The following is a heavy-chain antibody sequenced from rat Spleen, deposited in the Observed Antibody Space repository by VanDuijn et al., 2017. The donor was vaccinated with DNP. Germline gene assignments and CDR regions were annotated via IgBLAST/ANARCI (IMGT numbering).Heavy chain of an antibody. J-gene: IGHJ2*01. D-gene: IGHD1-4*01. CDR2: IRSSGTRT. Sequence: EVKLVESGGGLVQPGRSLKLSCAASGFTFSNYDMAWVRQAPKKGLEWVATIRSSGTRTYYSDSVKGRFTISRDDAKSSLYLQMNSLKSEDTATYYCAGRPPPTRGPFDYWGQGVTVTVSS. V-gene: IGHV5-29*01. CDR1: GFTFSNYD. CDR3: AGRPPPTRGPFDY.